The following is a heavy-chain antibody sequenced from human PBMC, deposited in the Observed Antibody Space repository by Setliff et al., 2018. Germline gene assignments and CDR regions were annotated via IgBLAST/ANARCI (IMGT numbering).Heavy chain of an antibody. Sequence: PSETLSLTCAVYGGSFSGYYWSWIRQPPGKGLEWIGEINHSGSAYYNPSLKSRVTMSIDTSKNQFSLKLNSVTAADMAVYYCAREQWLDPPGYYYMDVWAKGTTVTVSS. CDR1: GGSFSGYY. J-gene: IGHJ6*03. V-gene: IGHV4-34*01. CDR2: INHSGSA. CDR3: AREQWLDPPGYYYMDV. D-gene: IGHD6-19*01.